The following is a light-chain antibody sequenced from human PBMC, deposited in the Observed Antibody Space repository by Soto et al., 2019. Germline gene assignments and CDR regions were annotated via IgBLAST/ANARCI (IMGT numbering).Light chain of an antibody. V-gene: IGKV3-11*01. CDR3: QQRSNWPSVT. Sequence: EIVLTQSPATLSLYPGERATLSCRASQSVSSYLTWYQQKPGQAPRLLIYDASNRATGIPARFSGSGSGTAFTLTISSLEPEDFAVYYCQQRSNWPSVTFGQGTRLEIK. CDR1: QSVSSY. J-gene: IGKJ5*01. CDR2: DAS.